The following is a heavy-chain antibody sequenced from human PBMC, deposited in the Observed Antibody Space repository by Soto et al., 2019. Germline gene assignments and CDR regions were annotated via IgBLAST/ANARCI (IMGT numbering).Heavy chain of an antibody. D-gene: IGHD2-15*01. CDR2: IYYTGNT. J-gene: IGHJ5*02. CDR3: AKVVGKNWFDP. CDR1: GGSISGYY. Sequence: PSETLSLTCSISGGSISGYYWSWIRQSPGKGLEWIGYIYYTGNTYYNPSFKSRVTISVDTSKNQFSLNLSSVTAADTAVYYCAKVVGKNWFDPWGQGTLVTVS. V-gene: IGHV4-59*01.